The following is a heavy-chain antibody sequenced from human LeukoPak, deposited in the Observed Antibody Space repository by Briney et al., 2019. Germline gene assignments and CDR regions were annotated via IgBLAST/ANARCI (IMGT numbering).Heavy chain of an antibody. Sequence: GASVTVSYKASGYTFTGYYMHWVRRAPGQGLEWMGWINPNSGGTNYAQKFQGRVTLTRDTSISTAYMELSRLRSDDTAVYYCARAEYSYGYGFDYWGQGTLVTVSS. CDR3: ARAEYSYGYGFDY. CDR1: GYTFTGYY. J-gene: IGHJ4*02. CDR2: INPNSGGT. V-gene: IGHV1-2*02. D-gene: IGHD5-18*01.